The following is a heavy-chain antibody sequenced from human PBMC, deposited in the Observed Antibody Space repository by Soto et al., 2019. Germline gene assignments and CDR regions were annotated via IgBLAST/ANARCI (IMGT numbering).Heavy chain of an antibody. CDR1: GFTFTNYA. Sequence: QVQLVESGGGVVQPGMSLRLSCTASGFTFTNYAMHWVRQSPDRGLEWVAIVSYDGSKTYYADFVKGRFTISRDNSKNTLYLQMNPLHAEDTAVYFCARDGGIQMWSPYYFDYWGQGTLVTVSS. J-gene: IGHJ4*02. CDR2: VSYDGSKT. CDR3: ARDGGIQMWSPYYFDY. D-gene: IGHD2-21*01. V-gene: IGHV3-30*03.